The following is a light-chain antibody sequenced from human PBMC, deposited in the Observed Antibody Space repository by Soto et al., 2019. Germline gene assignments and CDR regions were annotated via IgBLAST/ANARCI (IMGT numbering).Light chain of an antibody. V-gene: IGKV1-5*01. CDR2: DAS. J-gene: IGKJ5*01. Sequence: GVRVAVTFRASQSILTWLAWYQQKPGKAPKLLIYDASNLQSGVPSRFSGSVSGTEFTLTISSLQPDDFATYYCQQYKSYSPITFAHRRRLEV. CDR3: QQYKSYSPIT. CDR1: QSILTW.